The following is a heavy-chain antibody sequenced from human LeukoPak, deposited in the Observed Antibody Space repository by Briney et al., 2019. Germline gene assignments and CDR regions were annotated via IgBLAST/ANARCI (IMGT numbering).Heavy chain of an antibody. D-gene: IGHD1-26*01. CDR2: TIPIFGTA. CDR1: GGTFSSYA. CDR3: AREIVGATTRWSDP. V-gene: IGHV1-69*13. J-gene: IGHJ5*02. Sequence: GASVKVSCKASGGTFSSYAISWVRQAPGQGLEWMGGTIPIFGTANYAQKFQGRVTITADESTSTAYMELSSLRSEDTAVYYCAREIVGATTRWSDPWGQGTLVTVSS.